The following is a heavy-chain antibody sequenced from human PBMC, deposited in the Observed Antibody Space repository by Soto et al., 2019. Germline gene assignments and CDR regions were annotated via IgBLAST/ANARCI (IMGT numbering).Heavy chain of an antibody. D-gene: IGHD6-6*01. CDR2: ISGSGGST. Sequence: GGSLRLSCAASGFTLSSYAMSWVRQAPGKGLEWVSAISGSGGSTYYADSVKGRFTISRDNSKNTLYLQMNSLRAEDTAVYYCAKGSLHSSSSWHWGQGTLVTVSS. V-gene: IGHV3-23*01. J-gene: IGHJ4*02. CDR1: GFTLSSYA. CDR3: AKGSLHSSSSWH.